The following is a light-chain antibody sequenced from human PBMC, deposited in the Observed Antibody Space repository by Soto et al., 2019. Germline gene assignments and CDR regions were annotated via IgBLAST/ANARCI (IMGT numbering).Light chain of an antibody. J-gene: IGLJ1*01. V-gene: IGLV2-8*01. CDR1: SSDVGGYNY. Sequence: QSVLTQPPSASGSPGQSVAISCTGTSSDVGGYNYVSWYQQHPGKAPKLMIYEVNKRPSGVPDRFSGSKSGNTASLTVSGLQAEHEADYYCSSYAGSSNVFGTGPKATVL. CDR2: EVN. CDR3: SSYAGSSNV.